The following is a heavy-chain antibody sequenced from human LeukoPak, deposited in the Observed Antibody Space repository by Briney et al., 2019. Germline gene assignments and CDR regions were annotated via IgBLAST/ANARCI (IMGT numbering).Heavy chain of an antibody. V-gene: IGHV1-69*04. CDR3: ARGFVAAAGTNYYGMDV. CDR2: IIPILGIA. D-gene: IGHD6-13*01. CDR1: GGTFSSYA. Sequence: ASVKVSCKASGGTFSSYAISWVRQAPGQGLEWMGRIIPILGIANYAQKFQGRVTITADKSTSTAYMELSSLRSEDTAVYYCARGFVAAAGTNYYGMDVRGQGTTVTVSS. J-gene: IGHJ6*02.